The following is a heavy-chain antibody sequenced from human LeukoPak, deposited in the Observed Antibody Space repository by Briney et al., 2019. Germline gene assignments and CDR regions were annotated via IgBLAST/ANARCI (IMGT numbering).Heavy chain of an antibody. CDR1: GGTFSSYA. CDR2: IIPIFGTA. D-gene: IGHD3-16*01. V-gene: IGHV1-69*05. Sequence: RRASVKVSCKASGGTFSSYAISWVRQAPGQGLEWMGRIIPIFGTANYAQKFQGRVTITTDESTSTAYMELSSLRSEDTAVYYCVRDLSRGTDYVWEWGQGTLVTVSS. CDR3: VRDLSRGTDYVWE. J-gene: IGHJ4*02.